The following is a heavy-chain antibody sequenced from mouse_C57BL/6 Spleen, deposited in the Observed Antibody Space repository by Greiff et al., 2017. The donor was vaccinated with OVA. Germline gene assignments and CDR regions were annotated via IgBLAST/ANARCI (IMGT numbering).Heavy chain of an antibody. D-gene: IGHD2-4*01. Sequence: QVQLQQPGTELVKPGASVKLSCKASGYTFTSYWMHWVKQRPGQGLEWIGNINPSNGGTNYNEKFKSKATLTVDKSSSTAYMQLSSLTSEDSAVXYCARSGYDYLYAMDYWGQGTSVTVSS. CDR3: ARSGYDYLYAMDY. CDR1: GYTFTSYW. CDR2: INPSNGGT. V-gene: IGHV1-53*01. J-gene: IGHJ4*01.